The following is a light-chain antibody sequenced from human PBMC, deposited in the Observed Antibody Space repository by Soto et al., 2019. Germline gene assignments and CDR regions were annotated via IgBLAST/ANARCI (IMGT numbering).Light chain of an antibody. CDR3: HHYNSYSEA. Sequence: DIQMTQSPSTLSGSVGDRVTITCRASQTISSWLAWYQQKRGKAPKLLIYKASTLTSGVPSRFSGSGSGTEFTLTISSLQPDDFATYYCHHYNSYSEAFGQGTKWIS. J-gene: IGKJ1*01. V-gene: IGKV1-5*03. CDR2: KAS. CDR1: QTISSW.